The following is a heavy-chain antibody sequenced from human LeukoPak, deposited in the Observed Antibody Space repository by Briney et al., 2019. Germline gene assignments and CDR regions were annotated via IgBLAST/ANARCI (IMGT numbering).Heavy chain of an antibody. D-gene: IGHD2-2*01. V-gene: IGHV1-2*02. CDR1: GYTFTGYY. J-gene: IGHJ6*02. Sequence: GASVKLSCKSSGYTFTGYYMHWVRQAPGQGLEWMGWINPNSGGTNYAQKFQGRATMTRDTSISTAYMELSRLRSDDTAVYYCARTGEGYCSSTSCSYYYYGMDVWGQGTTVTVSS. CDR3: ARTGEGYCSSTSCSYYYYGMDV. CDR2: INPNSGGT.